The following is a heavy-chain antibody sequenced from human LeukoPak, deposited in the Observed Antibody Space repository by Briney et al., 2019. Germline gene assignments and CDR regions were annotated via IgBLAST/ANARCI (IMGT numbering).Heavy chain of an antibody. D-gene: IGHD5-18*01. CDR2: ISSNGGST. CDR3: ARALSYSYGPIDY. V-gene: IGHV3-64*01. Sequence: GGSLRLTCAASGFSFRSYAMYWVRQAPGKGLEYVSAISSNGGSTYYAKSVKGRFSISRDNPKNTLYLQMGSLRVEDMAIYYCARALSYSYGPIDYWGQGTLVTVSS. J-gene: IGHJ4*02. CDR1: GFSFRSYA.